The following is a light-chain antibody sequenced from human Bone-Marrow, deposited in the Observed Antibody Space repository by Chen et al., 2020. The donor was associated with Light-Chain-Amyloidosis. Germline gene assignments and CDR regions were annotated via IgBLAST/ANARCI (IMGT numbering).Light chain of an antibody. Sequence: QAVVTQEPSLTVSPGGTVTLTCASATGAVTSGHYCYWFQQKPGQAPRTRIYATSHRHAWTPARVSGSGPGGKAALTLSGAQPEDEGDYYCVLCCNGKRGVFGGGTKLTVL. CDR3: VLCCNGKRGV. CDR1: TGAVTSGHY. J-gene: IGLJ3*02. CDR2: ATS. V-gene: IGLV7-46*01.